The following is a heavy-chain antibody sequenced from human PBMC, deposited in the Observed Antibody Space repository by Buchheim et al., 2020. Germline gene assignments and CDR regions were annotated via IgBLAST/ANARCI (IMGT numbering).Heavy chain of an antibody. CDR2: INPGSEKT. V-gene: IGHV1-3*01. J-gene: IGHJ4*02. CDR1: GYIFTSFT. Sequence: VELVQSGTEVKKPGTSVKLSCKGSGYIFTSFTMHWVRQAPGQGLDWMGLINPGSEKTKYSQKFHDRITITRDIAADTVYMELSGLRAEDTAVYFCARGWFGDYWSQGTL. CDR3: ARGWFGDY. D-gene: IGHD3-10*01.